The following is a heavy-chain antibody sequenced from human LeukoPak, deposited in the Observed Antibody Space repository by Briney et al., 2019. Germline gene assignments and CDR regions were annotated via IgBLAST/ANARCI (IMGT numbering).Heavy chain of an antibody. Sequence: SETLSLTCTVSGYSISSGYYWAWIRQPPGKGLEWIGSIYYSGSTYYNPSLKSRVTISVDTSKNQFSLKLSSVTAADTAVYYCARGPGSSWYSIRRYYYMDVWGKGTTVTVSS. D-gene: IGHD6-13*01. V-gene: IGHV4-38-2*02. CDR2: IYYSGST. J-gene: IGHJ6*03. CDR1: GYSISSGYY. CDR3: ARGPGSSWYSIRRYYYMDV.